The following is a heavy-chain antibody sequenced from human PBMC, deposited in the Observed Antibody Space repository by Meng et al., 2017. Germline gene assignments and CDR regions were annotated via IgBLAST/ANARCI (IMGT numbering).Heavy chain of an antibody. CDR3: ARDKLKTFDP. Sequence: QVQCVQSGAEVKKPGASVKVSCKASGYTFTSYAMHWVRQAPGQRLEWMGWINAGNGNTKYSQKFQGRVTITRDTSASTVYMELSSLRSEDTAVYYCARDKLKTFDPWGQGTLVTVSS. CDR2: INAGNGNT. V-gene: IGHV1-3*01. CDR1: GYTFTSYA. J-gene: IGHJ5*02.